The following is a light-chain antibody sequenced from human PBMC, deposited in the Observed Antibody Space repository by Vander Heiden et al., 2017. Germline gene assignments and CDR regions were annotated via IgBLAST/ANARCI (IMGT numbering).Light chain of an antibody. CDR2: DAS. V-gene: IGKV1-33*01. CDR1: QDISNY. Sequence: DIQMTQSPSSLSASVGDRVTITCQASQDISNYLNWYQQKPGKAPKLLIYDASKLETGVPSRFSGSGSGTDFTFTISSLQPEDIATYYWQQDDNRHTFGQGTRLEIK. CDR3: QQDDNRHT. J-gene: IGKJ5*01.